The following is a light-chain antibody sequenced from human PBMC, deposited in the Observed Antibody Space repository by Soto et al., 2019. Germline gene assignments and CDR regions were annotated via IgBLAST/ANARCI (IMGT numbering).Light chain of an antibody. CDR2: EVD. J-gene: IGLJ3*02. CDR3: QSFDRDLSGVL. V-gene: IGLV2-14*01. CDR1: SSDVGFYNY. Sequence: QSVLTQPASVSGSPGQSITISCTGTSSDVGFYNYVSWYQQQHPGKAPKLMIYEVDNRPSGVSIRFSGSRSGTSASLAITRLQAEDEADYYCQSFDRDLSGVLFGGGTKLTVL.